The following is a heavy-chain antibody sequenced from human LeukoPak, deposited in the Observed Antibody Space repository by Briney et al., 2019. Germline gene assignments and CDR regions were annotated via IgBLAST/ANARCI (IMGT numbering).Heavy chain of an antibody. CDR2: ISAYNGNT. CDR1: GYTFTSYG. J-gene: IGHJ4*02. D-gene: IGHD6-19*01. V-gene: IGHV1-18*01. CDR3: ARGYSGGWLSVYYFDY. Sequence: ASVKVSCKASGYTFTSYGISWVRQAPGQGLEWMGWISAYNGNTNYAQKLQGRVTMTTDTSTSTAYMELRSLRSDDTAVYYCARGYSGGWLSVYYFDYWGQGTLVTVSS.